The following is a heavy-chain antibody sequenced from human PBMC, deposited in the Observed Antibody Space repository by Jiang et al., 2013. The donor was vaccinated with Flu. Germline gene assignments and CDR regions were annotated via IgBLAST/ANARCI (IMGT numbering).Heavy chain of an antibody. CDR1: GGSISSSSYY. CDR3: ARGVTMIVVVTPGGWYFDL. V-gene: IGHV4-39*01. J-gene: IGHJ2*01. D-gene: IGHD3-22*01. CDR2: IYYSGST. Sequence: LLKPSETLSLTCTVSGGSISSSSYYWGWIRQPPGKGLEWIGSIYYSGSTYYNPSLKSRVTISVDTSKNQFSLKLSSVTAADTAVYYCARGVTMIVVVTPGGWYFDLWGRGTLVTVSS.